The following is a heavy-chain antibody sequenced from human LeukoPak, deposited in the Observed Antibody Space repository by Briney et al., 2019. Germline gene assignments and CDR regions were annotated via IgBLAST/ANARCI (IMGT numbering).Heavy chain of an antibody. Sequence: GRSLRLSCAASGFTFSSYSMNWVRQAPGKGLEWVSSISSSSSYIYYADSVKGRFTISRDNAKNSLYLQMNSLRAEDTAVYYCARGIPWTMVRGVPLNYFDYWGQGTLVTVSS. CDR2: ISSSSSYI. CDR3: ARGIPWTMVRGVPLNYFDY. V-gene: IGHV3-21*01. CDR1: GFTFSSYS. J-gene: IGHJ4*02. D-gene: IGHD3-10*01.